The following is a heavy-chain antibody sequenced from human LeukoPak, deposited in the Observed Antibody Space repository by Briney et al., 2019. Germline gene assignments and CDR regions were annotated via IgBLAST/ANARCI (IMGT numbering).Heavy chain of an antibody. D-gene: IGHD4-17*01. Sequence: HTGESLRLSCAASGFTFDDYTMHWVRQAPGKGLEWVSLISWDGGSTYYADSVKDRFTISRDNSKNSLYLQMDSLRTEDTALYYCAKSKTAVTTGYLDYWGQGTLVTVSS. CDR3: AKSKTAVTTGYLDY. CDR1: GFTFDDYT. CDR2: ISWDGGST. V-gene: IGHV3-43*01. J-gene: IGHJ4*02.